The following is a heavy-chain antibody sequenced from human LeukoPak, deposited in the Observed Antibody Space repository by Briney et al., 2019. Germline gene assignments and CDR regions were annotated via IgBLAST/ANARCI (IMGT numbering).Heavy chain of an antibody. V-gene: IGHV3-7*04. CDR2: IKQDGSEK. D-gene: IGHD3-10*01. J-gene: IGHJ4*02. CDR3: ARDGSGNLPGDY. CDR1: GFTFSSYW. Sequence: GGSLRLSCAASGFTFSSYWMSWVRQAPGKGLEWVANIKQDGSEKNYVDSVKGRFTISRDNAKNSLYLQMNSLRVEDTAVYYCARDGSGNLPGDYWGQGTLVTVSS.